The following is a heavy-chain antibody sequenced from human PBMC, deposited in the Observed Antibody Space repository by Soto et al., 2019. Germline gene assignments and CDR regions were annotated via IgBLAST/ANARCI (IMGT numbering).Heavy chain of an antibody. J-gene: IGHJ4*02. CDR1: GGSISSGDYY. V-gene: IGHV4-30-4*01. CDR3: ASCYYYDSLPGY. CDR2: IYYSGST. Sequence: PSETLSLTXTVSGGSISSGDYYWSWIRQPPGKGLEWIGYIYYSGSTYYNPSLKSRVTISVDTSKNQFSLKLSSVTAADTAVYYCASCYYYDSLPGYWGQGTLVTVSS. D-gene: IGHD3-22*01.